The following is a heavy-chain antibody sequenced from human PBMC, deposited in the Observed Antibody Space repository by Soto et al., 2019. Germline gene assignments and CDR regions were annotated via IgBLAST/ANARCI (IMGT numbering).Heavy chain of an antibody. CDR3: ARVLVVIIPVKAVNWFDP. V-gene: IGHV4-34*01. Sequence: SDTLSLTCAVSGGSFSGYYWSWIRQPPGKGLEWIGEINHSGSTNYNPSLKSRVTISVDTSKNQFSLKLSSVTAADTAVYYCARVLVVIIPVKAVNWFDPWGQGTLVTVSS. J-gene: IGHJ5*02. CDR1: GGSFSGYY. D-gene: IGHD3-3*01. CDR2: INHSGST.